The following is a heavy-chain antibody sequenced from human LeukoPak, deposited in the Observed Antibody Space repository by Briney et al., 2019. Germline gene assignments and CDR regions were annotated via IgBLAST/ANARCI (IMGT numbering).Heavy chain of an antibody. CDR1: GGSISSYY. Sequence: TSETLSLTCTVSGGSISSYYWSWIRQPPGKGLEWIGYIYYSGSTNYNPSLKSRVTISVDTSKNQFSLKLSSVTAADTAVYYCARSCGAAKGYFDYWGQGTLVTVSS. V-gene: IGHV4-59*08. J-gene: IGHJ4*02. D-gene: IGHD2-15*01. CDR2: IYYSGST. CDR3: ARSCGAAKGYFDY.